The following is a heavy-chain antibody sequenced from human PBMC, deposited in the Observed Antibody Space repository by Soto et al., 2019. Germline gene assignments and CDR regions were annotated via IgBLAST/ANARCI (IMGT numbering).Heavy chain of an antibody. J-gene: IGHJ4*02. CDR3: ARDRRTNLRQQLPRYYFDY. Sequence: TSETLSLTCAVYGGSFSGYYWSWIRQPPGKGLEWIGEINHSGSTNYNPSLKSRVTISVDTSKNQFSLKLSSVTAADTAVYYCARDRRTNLRQQLPRYYFDYWGQGTLVTVSS. D-gene: IGHD6-13*01. V-gene: IGHV4-34*01. CDR2: INHSGST. CDR1: GGSFSGYY.